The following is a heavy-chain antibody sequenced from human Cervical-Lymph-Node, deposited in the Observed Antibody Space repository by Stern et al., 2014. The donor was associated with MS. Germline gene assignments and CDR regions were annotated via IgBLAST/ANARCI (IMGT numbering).Heavy chain of an antibody. CDR3: ARAVRELGT. V-gene: IGHV3-7*01. CDR2: IKTEVSEK. D-gene: IGHD1-7*01. J-gene: IGHJ5*02. CDR1: GFTFSNYW. Sequence: EVQLVESGGGLVQPGESLRLSCAVSGFTFSNYWMTWVRQAPGKGLEWVASIKTEVSEKSYGASVKGRFTISRDNAKNSLYLQMNSLRAEDTAVYYCARAVRELGTWGQGTLVTVSS.